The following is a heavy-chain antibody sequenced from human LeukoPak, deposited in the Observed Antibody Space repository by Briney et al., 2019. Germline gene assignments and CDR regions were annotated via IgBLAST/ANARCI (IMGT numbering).Heavy chain of an antibody. CDR2: INHSGST. J-gene: IGHJ4*02. Sequence: SETLSLTCAVSGGSISSGGYSWSWIRQPPGKGLEWIGEINHSGSTNYNPSLKSRVTISVDTSKNQFSLKLSSVTAADTAVYYCARPNYDILTGYEYYFDYWGQGTLVTVSS. CDR3: ARPNYDILTGYEYYFDY. V-gene: IGHV4-30-2*01. D-gene: IGHD3-9*01. CDR1: GGSISSGGYS.